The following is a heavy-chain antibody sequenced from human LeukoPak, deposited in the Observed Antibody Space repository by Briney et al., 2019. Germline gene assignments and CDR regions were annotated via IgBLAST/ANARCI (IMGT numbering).Heavy chain of an antibody. J-gene: IGHJ6*03. Sequence: ASVNASCKASGYTFTGYYMHWVRQAPGQGLEWMGWINPNSGGTNYAQKFQGRVTMTRDTSISTAYMELSRLRSDDTAVYYCARRGSSPHYYYYYMDVWGKGTTVTVSS. CDR1: GYTFTGYY. CDR2: INPNSGGT. CDR3: ARRGSSPHYYYYYMDV. D-gene: IGHD6-6*01. V-gene: IGHV1-2*02.